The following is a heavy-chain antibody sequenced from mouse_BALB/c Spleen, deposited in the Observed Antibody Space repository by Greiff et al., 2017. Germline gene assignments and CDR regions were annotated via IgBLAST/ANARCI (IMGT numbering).Heavy chain of an antibody. V-gene: IGHV1-26*01. J-gene: IGHJ4*01. CDR1: GYTFTDYY. Sequence: VQLQQSGPELVKPGASVKISCKASGYTFTDYYMNWVKQSHGKSLEWIGLVNPNNGGTSYNQKFKGKATLTVDKSSSTAYMELRSLTSEDSAVYYCAREDGYNGMDYWGQGTSVTVSS. D-gene: IGHD1-2*01. CDR3: AREDGYNGMDY. CDR2: VNPNNGGT.